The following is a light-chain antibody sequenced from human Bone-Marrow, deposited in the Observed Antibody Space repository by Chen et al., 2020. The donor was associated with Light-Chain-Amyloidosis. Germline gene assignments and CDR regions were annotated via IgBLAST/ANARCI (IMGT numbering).Light chain of an antibody. Sequence: SYVVTQPPSVSVTPGQTARIPCGGNNIGSKSVNWYQQKPGQAPVLVVYDDTERPSGIPERISGSNSGNTATLTINGVEAGDEADYYCQLWDSSSDHYVFATGTKVTVL. CDR2: DDT. V-gene: IGLV3-21*02. CDR3: QLWDSSSDHYV. J-gene: IGLJ1*01. CDR1: NIGSKS.